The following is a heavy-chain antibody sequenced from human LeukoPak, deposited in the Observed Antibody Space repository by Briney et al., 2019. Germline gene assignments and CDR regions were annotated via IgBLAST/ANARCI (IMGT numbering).Heavy chain of an antibody. Sequence: GGSPRPSCAVSGITLSSCEMNWVRQAPGKGLEWVSYISTSGTTTYYADSVKGRFTISRDNAKNSLYLQMNSLRAGDTAIYYCARGHRYSYGMDVWGHGTTVTVSS. J-gene: IGHJ6*02. CDR1: GITLSSCE. CDR2: ISTSGTTT. V-gene: IGHV3-48*03. CDR3: ARGHRYSYGMDV.